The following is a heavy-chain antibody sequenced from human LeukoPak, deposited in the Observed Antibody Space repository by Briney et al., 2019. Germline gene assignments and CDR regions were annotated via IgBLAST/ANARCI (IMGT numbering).Heavy chain of an antibody. Sequence: SSETLSPTCAVYGVSFSDNYWSWIRQPPGKGLEWIGEINHSGSTNYSPSLRSRVTISVDTSKNQFSLNLRSVTAADTAVYYCASPTTVTTSAYRAFDIWGQGTMVTVSA. V-gene: IGHV4-34*01. D-gene: IGHD4-17*01. CDR2: INHSGST. CDR3: ASPTTVTTSAYRAFDI. J-gene: IGHJ3*02. CDR1: GVSFSDNY.